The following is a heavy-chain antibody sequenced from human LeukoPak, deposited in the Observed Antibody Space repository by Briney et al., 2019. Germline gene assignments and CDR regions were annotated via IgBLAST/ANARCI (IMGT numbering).Heavy chain of an antibody. CDR1: GFTFSSYG. Sequence: QPGGSLRLSCAASGFTFSSYGIHWVRQAPGKGLEWVAVIWYDGRNKYYAESVKGRFTISRDNSKNTLYLQMNSLRAEDTAVYYCARVSYNWNPFGSDPGWFDPWGQGTLVTVSS. CDR3: ARVSYNWNPFGSDPGWFDP. V-gene: IGHV3-33*01. J-gene: IGHJ5*02. D-gene: IGHD1-20*01. CDR2: IWYDGRNK.